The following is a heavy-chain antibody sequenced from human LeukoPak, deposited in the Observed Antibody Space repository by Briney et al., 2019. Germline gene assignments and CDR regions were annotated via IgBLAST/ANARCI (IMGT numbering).Heavy chain of an antibody. CDR2: ISDSSTYI. Sequence: GGSLRLSCAASGFTFSSYSMNWVRQAPGKGLEWVSSISDSSTYIYYADSVKGRFTISRDNAKNSLYLQMNRLRAEDTAVYYCARDGTGTTFDYWGQGTLVTVSS. CDR1: GFTFSSYS. V-gene: IGHV3-21*01. CDR3: ARDGTGTTFDY. J-gene: IGHJ4*02. D-gene: IGHD1-7*01.